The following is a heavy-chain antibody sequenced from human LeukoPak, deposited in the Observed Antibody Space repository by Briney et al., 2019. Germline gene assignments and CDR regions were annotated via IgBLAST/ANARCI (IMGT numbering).Heavy chain of an antibody. CDR3: ARGSATITGY. V-gene: IGHV3-48*03. CDR2: ISSSGSTI. D-gene: IGHD5-24*01. J-gene: IGHJ4*02. CDR1: GFTFRSYA. Sequence: GGSLRLSCAVSGFTFRSYAMNWVRQAPGKGLEWVSYISSSGSTIYYADSVKGRFTISRDNAKNSLYLQMNSLRAEDTAVYYCARGSATITGYWGQGTLVTVSS.